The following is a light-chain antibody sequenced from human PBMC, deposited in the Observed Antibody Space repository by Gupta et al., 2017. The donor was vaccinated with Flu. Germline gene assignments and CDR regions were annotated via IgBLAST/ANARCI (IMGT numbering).Light chain of an antibody. V-gene: IGLV8-61*01. Sequence: TVPLTCALTSGSVARGHYPSWYQQSPGQTPRMLVYKTDTRSSGVPDRFSGSILAGKAALTITGAQADDESDYYCALYFGAGMEVFGGGTKLTVL. CDR3: ALYFGAGMEV. CDR1: SGSVARGHY. CDR2: KTD. J-gene: IGLJ3*02.